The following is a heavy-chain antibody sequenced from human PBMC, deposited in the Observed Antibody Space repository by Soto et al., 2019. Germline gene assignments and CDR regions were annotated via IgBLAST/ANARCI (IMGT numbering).Heavy chain of an antibody. CDR2: ISYDGSNK. CDR1: GFTFSSYA. J-gene: IGHJ3*01. CDR3: ATWHEREHAYDV. V-gene: IGHV3-30*14. Sequence: GGSLRLSCAASGFTFSSYAMHWVRQAPGKGLEWVAVISYDGSNKYYADSVKGRFTTSSDSSKTTVYLQMNDLRPDDTAVYYCATWHEREHAYDVWGQGTTVTVSS. D-gene: IGHD1-1*01.